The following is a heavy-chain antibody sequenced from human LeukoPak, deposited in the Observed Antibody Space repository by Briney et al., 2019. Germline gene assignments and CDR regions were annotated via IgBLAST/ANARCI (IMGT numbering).Heavy chain of an antibody. J-gene: IGHJ4*02. CDR2: ISSSSTYI. D-gene: IGHD3-16*02. CDR1: GFTFSSYT. V-gene: IGHV3-21*04. CDR3: AKSLYGGCDY. Sequence: GGSLRLSCAASGFTFSSYTMDWVRQAPGKGLEWVSSISSSSTYIYYADSVKGRFTISRDNAKNSLYLQMNSLRVEDTAVYYCAKSLYGGCDYWGQGTVVTVSS.